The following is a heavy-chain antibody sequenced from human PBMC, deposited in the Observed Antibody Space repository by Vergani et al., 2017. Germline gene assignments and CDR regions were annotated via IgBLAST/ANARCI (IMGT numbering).Heavy chain of an antibody. CDR3: ARSITIFGVAQSRGLDY. CDR1: GYTFTGYY. J-gene: IGHJ4*02. D-gene: IGHD3-3*01. Sequence: QVQLVQSGAEVKKPGASVKVSCKASGYTFTGYYMHWVRQAPGQGLEWMGWINPNSGGTNYAQKFQGRVTMTRDTSISTAYMELSRLRSDDTAVYYCARSITIFGVAQSRGLDYWGQGTLVTVSS. V-gene: IGHV1-2*02. CDR2: INPNSGGT.